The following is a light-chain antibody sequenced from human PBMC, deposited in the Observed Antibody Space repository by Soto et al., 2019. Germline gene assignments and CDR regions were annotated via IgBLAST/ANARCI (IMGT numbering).Light chain of an antibody. CDR3: FSFTTTSTHV. CDR1: TSDIGAYAY. Sequence: QPVPTPPAPLSGSPGQPITIPCTGTTSDIGAYAYVSWFQQHPGKAPKLMISEVNNRPSGVANRFSGSKSGNTAYLTISGLQVEDEADYFCFSFTTTSTHVFGTGTKVTVL. CDR2: EVN. V-gene: IGLV2-14*01. J-gene: IGLJ1*01.